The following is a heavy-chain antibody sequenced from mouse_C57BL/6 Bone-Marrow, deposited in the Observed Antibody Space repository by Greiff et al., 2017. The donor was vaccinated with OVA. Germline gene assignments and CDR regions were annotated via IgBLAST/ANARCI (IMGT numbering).Heavy chain of an antibody. CDR2: IWRGGST. CDR1: GFSLTSYG. V-gene: IGHV2-5*01. Sequence: VQLQQSGPGLVQPSQSLSITCTVSGFSLTSYGVHWVRQSPGKGLEWLGVIWRGGSTDYNAAFMSRLSITKDNSKSQVFFKMNSLQADDTAIYYCAKREGYSNYVYWYFDVWGTGTTVTVS. CDR3: AKREGYSNYVYWYFDV. J-gene: IGHJ1*03. D-gene: IGHD2-5*01.